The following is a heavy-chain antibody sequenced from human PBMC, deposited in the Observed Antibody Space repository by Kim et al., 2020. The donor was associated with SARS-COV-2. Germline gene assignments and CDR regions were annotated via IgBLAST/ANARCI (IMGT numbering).Heavy chain of an antibody. D-gene: IGHD1-1*01. CDR3: SKGLGVYNTWGH. Sequence: YADSVKGRFTVSRDNSKNALYLQMDSMRVEDTAVYYCSKGLGVYNTWGHWGQGTLVTVSS. V-gene: IGHV3-23*01. J-gene: IGHJ4*01.